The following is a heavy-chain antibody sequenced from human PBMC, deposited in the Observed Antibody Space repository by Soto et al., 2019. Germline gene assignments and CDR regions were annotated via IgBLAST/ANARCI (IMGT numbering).Heavy chain of an antibody. J-gene: IGHJ4*02. CDR3: ARDPFSGTYCGGYCYSGLPGY. D-gene: IGHD2-21*01. V-gene: IGHV3-33*01. CDR2: IWYDGSNK. CDR1: GFTFSSYG. Sequence: QVQLVESGGGVVQPGRSLRLSCAASGFTFSSYGMHWVRQAPGKGLEWVAGIWYDGSNKYYADSVKGRFTISRDNSKNPLYLQMNSLRAEDTAVYYCARDPFSGTYCGGYCYSGLPGYWGQGTLVTVSS.